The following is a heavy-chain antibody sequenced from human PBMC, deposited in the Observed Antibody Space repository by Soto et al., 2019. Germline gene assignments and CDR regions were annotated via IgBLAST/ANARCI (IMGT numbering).Heavy chain of an antibody. V-gene: IGHV1-18*01. D-gene: IGHD3-10*01. Sequence: ASVNVSCKASCYTIAKNGISWVRQKKRQGLEWLGWISTFTGDTDYAQKFQDRLTMTTDTSTTTAYMELKSLRSDDTAVYFCVRHYYGCGPQDHSVLAVWVKGSTVLGSS. CDR2: ISTFTGDT. CDR1: CYTIAKNG. CDR3: VRHYYGCGPQDHSVLAV. J-gene: IGHJ6*03.